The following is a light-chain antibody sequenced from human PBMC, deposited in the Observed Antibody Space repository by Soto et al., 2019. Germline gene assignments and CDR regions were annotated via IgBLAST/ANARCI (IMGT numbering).Light chain of an antibody. J-gene: IGKJ1*01. CDR1: QSVSSY. V-gene: IGKV3D-15*01. Sequence: EIVLTQSPGTLSLSTGERATLSFRASQSVSSYLAWYQQKPGQAPRLLIYGASDRATGIPDRFSGSGSGTDFTLTISSLQSEDFAVYYCQQYNNWPKMFGQGTKVDIK. CDR3: QQYNNWPKM. CDR2: GAS.